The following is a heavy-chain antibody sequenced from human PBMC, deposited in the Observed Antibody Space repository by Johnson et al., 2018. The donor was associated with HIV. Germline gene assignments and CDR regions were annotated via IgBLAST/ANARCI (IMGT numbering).Heavy chain of an antibody. CDR1: GFTFDDYA. CDR2: IKDDGSEK. V-gene: IGHV3-7*01. CDR3: ARSEITVVRGGAFDV. Sequence: VQPGRSLRLSCAASGFTFDDYAMNWVRQAPGKGLEWVANIKDDGSEKYYDDSVKGRFTISRHNAKNLLFLHMNNLTAAETAVYYCARSEITVVRGGAFDVWGQGRMVIVSS. D-gene: IGHD3-10*01. J-gene: IGHJ3*01.